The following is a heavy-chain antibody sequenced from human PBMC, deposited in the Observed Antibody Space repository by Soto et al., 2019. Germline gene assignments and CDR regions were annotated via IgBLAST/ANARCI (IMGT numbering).Heavy chain of an antibody. D-gene: IGHD5-18*01. V-gene: IGHV3-30-3*01. Sequence: GGSLRLSCAASGFTFSSYAMHWVRQAPGKGLEWVAVISYDGSNKYYADSVKGRFTISRDNSKNTLYLQMNSLRAEDTAVYYCARESSYSYGYYYGMDVWGQGTTVTVSS. CDR2: ISYDGSNK. CDR3: ARESSYSYGYYYGMDV. J-gene: IGHJ6*02. CDR1: GFTFSSYA.